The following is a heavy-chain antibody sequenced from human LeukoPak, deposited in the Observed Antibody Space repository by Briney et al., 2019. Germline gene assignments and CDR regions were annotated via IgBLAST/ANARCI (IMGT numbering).Heavy chain of an antibody. CDR2: IYYTGST. CDR3: ARRVGKHPTYYFDY. CDR1: GGSISSGGNY. Sequence: PSETLSLTCTVSGGSISSGGNYWSWIRQHPGKGLEWIGYIYYTGSTNNNPSLKSRITLSVDTSKNQFSLRLSSVTAADTAVYYCARRVGKHPTYYFDYWGQGTLVIVSS. D-gene: IGHD1-1*01. J-gene: IGHJ4*02. V-gene: IGHV4-31*03.